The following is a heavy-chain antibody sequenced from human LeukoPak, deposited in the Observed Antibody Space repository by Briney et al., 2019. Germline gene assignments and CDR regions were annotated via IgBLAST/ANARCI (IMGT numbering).Heavy chain of an antibody. CDR1: GFTFDDYA. Sequence: GGSLRLSCAASGFTFDDYAMHWVRHTPGKGLEWVSLISWDGGSFSYADSVKGRFTISRDNSKNSLYLHMNGLRPEDTALYYCTKDSGISGRRDYFDYWGQGTLVTVSS. V-gene: IGHV3-43D*03. CDR3: TKDSGISGRRDYFDY. CDR2: ISWDGGSF. D-gene: IGHD1-26*01. J-gene: IGHJ4*02.